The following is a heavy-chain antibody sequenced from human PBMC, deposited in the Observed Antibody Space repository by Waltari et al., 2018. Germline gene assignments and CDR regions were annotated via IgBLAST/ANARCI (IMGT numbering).Heavy chain of an antibody. CDR3: ARRQLGGAFDP. CDR2: LNPIFGTAP. CDR1: GGTFGSYA. V-gene: IGHV1-69*12. J-gene: IGHJ5*02. Sequence: QVQLVQSGAEVKKTGSSVKVSCKASGGTFGSYAISWVRQDPGEGLEWMGGLNPIFGTAPNYAQKFQGRLTVTADESTATVYMDLSSLRSDDTAVYYCARRQLGGAFDPWGQGTLVSVSS. D-gene: IGHD3-16*01.